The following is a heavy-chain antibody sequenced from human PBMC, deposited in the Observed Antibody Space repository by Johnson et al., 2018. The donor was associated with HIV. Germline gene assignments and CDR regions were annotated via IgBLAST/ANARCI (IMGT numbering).Heavy chain of an antibody. CDR3: AEGNHGI. CDR1: RFTFSRYG. CDR2: ISYDGSNK. V-gene: IGHV3-30*03. Sequence: QVQLVESGGGVVQPGRSLRLSCAASRFTFSRYGMHWVRQAPGKGLEWVAVISYDGSNKYYADSVKGRFTISRDNSKNTLYLQMNSLRAEDTAVYYCAEGNHGICGQGTMVTVSS. D-gene: IGHD2/OR15-2a*01. J-gene: IGHJ3*02.